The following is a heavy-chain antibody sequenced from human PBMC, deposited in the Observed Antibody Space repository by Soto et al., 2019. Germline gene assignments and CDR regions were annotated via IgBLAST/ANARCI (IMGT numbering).Heavy chain of an antibody. CDR1: GGSISNYY. CDR2: VFYSGST. V-gene: IGHV4-59*12. CDR3: AGSYETDDYYFDY. J-gene: IGHJ4*02. Sequence: PSETLSLTCTVSGGSISNYYWSWIRQPPGKALEWIGYVFYSGSTNYNPSLKSRVCISVDTSKTQFSLTLTSVTAADTAVYFCAGSYETDDYYFDYWGRGILVTVS. D-gene: IGHD3-16*01.